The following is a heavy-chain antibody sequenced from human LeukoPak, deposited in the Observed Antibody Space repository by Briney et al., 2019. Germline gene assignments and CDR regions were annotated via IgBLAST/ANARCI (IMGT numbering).Heavy chain of an antibody. D-gene: IGHD5-18*01. V-gene: IGHV3-64*01. Sequence: PGGSLRHSCAASGFAFSSYAMHWVRQAPGKGLEYVSAISSNGGSTYYANSVKGRFTISRDNSKNTLYLQMGSLRAEDMAVYYCARDLDSSGSFDLWGRGTLVTVSS. CDR3: ARDLDSSGSFDL. CDR2: ISSNGGST. J-gene: IGHJ2*01. CDR1: GFAFSSYA.